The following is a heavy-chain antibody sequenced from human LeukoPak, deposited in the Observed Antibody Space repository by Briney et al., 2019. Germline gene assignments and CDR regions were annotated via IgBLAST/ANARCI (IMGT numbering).Heavy chain of an antibody. D-gene: IGHD2-2*01. CDR3: ARGGYCCSTSCYAFDY. V-gene: IGHV3-20*04. J-gene: IGHJ4*02. CDR1: GFTFSNAL. Sequence: GGSLRLSCAASGFTFSNALMSWVRQAPGKGLEWVAGIIWNGDSIGYADSVKGRFTISSDNAKVSLCVQMNSLRADGSVLHYCARGGYCCSTSCYAFDYWGQGTLVTVSS. CDR2: IIWNGDSI.